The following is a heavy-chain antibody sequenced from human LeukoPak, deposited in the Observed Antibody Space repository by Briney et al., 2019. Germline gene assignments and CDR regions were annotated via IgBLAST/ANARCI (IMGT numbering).Heavy chain of an antibody. CDR3: ARGVARSSKFHFSYYFDY. CDR1: GYSISSGYY. J-gene: IGHJ4*02. Sequence: SETLSLTCSVSGYSISSGYYWGWIRQPPGKGLEWIGSIYDSETTYYNPSLKSRVTISVDTSKNQFSLKLSSVTAADTAVYYCARGVARSSKFHFSYYFDYWGQGTLVTVSS. D-gene: IGHD6-6*01. CDR2: IYDSETT. V-gene: IGHV4-38-2*02.